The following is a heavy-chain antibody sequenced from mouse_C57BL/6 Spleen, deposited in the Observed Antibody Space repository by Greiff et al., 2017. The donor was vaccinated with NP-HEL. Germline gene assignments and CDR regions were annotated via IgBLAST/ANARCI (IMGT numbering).Heavy chain of an antibody. CDR3: ARTGTAQATYAMDY. V-gene: IGHV5-17*01. J-gene: IGHJ4*01. CDR1: GFTFSDYG. D-gene: IGHD3-2*02. CDR2: ISSGSSTI. Sequence: EVKLMESGGGLVKPGGSLKLSCAASGFTFSDYGMHRVRQAPETGLEWVAYISSGSSTIYYADTVQGRFTIARDNAKNTLFLHRTSLRSEDTVMYYCARTGTAQATYAMDYWGQGTSVTVSS.